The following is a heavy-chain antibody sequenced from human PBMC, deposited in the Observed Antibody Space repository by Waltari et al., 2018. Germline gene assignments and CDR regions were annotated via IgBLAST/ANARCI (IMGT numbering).Heavy chain of an antibody. J-gene: IGHJ4*02. D-gene: IGHD5-12*01. V-gene: IGHV2-26*01. CDR3: ARKKGDGYNFLLDY. CDR2: LFSNEEK. Sequence: QVTLKESGPVLVKPTETLTLTCTVSGFSLSNARMGVSWIRQPPGKALEWLSHLFSNEEKSYSTTLKGRLTISKDASKSQVVLTMTNMDPVDTATYYCARKKGDGYNFLLDYWGQGTLVTVSS. CDR1: GFSLSNARMG.